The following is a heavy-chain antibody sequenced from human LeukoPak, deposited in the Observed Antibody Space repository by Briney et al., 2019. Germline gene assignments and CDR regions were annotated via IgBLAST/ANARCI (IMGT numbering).Heavy chain of an antibody. CDR2: IYHSGST. V-gene: IGHV4-38-2*02. D-gene: IGHD2-15*01. J-gene: IGHJ3*02. CDR3: AREGRYCSCISCSPPAFDT. Sequence: PWETLSLTCTVSGYSISSGYYWGWIRQPPGKGMEWIWSIYHSGSTYYNPSLKSRVTISVDTSKNQFSLKLSSVTATDTAVYYCAREGRYCSCISCSPPAFDTWGQGTMVTVSS. CDR1: GYSISSGYY.